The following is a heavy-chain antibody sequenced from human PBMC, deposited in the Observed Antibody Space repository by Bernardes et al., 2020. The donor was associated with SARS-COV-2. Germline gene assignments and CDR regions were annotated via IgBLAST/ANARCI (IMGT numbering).Heavy chain of an antibody. CDR2: ISGSGGST. CDR3: AKVVPAAILGHDAFDI. J-gene: IGHJ3*02. V-gene: IGHV3-23*01. CDR1: GFTFSSYA. Sequence: GGSLRLSCAASGFTFSSYAMSWVRQAPGKGLEWVSAISGSGGSTYYADSVKGRFTISRDNSKNTLYLQMNSLRAEDTAVYYCAKVVPAAILGHDAFDIWGQGTMVTVSS. D-gene: IGHD2-2*02.